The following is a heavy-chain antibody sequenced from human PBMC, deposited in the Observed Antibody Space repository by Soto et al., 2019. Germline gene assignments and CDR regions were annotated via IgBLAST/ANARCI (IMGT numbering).Heavy chain of an antibody. CDR1: GGSISSSSYY. Sequence: SETLSLTGTVSGGSISSSSYYWGWIRQPPGKGLEWIGSIYYSGSTYYNPSLKSRVTISVDTSKNQFSLKLSSVTAADTAVYYCARRITIFGVVPNNWFDPWGQGTLVTVSS. D-gene: IGHD3-3*01. J-gene: IGHJ5*02. V-gene: IGHV4-39*01. CDR2: IYYSGST. CDR3: ARRITIFGVVPNNWFDP.